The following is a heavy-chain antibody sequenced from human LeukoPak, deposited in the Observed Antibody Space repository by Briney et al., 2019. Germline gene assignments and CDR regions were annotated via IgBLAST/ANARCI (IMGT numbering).Heavy chain of an antibody. V-gene: IGHV3-23*01. J-gene: IGHJ4*02. CDR1: GFTFNNYA. D-gene: IGHD3-10*01. CDR3: AKEQTSSGYFDY. CDR2: ISGNGGRT. Sequence: GGSLRLSCAASGFTFNNYAMSWVRQAPGKGLEWVAAISGNGGRTYYTDSVKGRFTISRDNPKNTLYLLMNSLSAEDKALYYCAKEQTSSGYFDYWGQGTLVTVSS.